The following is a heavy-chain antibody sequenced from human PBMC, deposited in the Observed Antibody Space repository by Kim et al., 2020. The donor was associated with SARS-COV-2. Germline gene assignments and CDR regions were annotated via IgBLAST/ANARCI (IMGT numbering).Heavy chain of an antibody. V-gene: IGHV3-30-3*01. D-gene: IGHD7-27*01. Sequence: GGSLRLSCAASGFTFSSYAMHWVRQAPGKGLEWVAVISYDGSNKYYADSVKGRFTISRDNSKNTLYLQMNSLRAEDTAVYYCARDPNWDNDYYYYYGFDV. CDR2: ISYDGSNK. CDR1: GFTFSSYA. J-gene: IGHJ6*01. CDR3: ARDPNWDNDYYYYYGFDV.